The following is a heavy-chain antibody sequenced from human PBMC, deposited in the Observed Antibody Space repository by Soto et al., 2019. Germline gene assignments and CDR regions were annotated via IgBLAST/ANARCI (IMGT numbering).Heavy chain of an antibody. V-gene: IGHV3-15*01. CDR1: GFTFSNAW. D-gene: IGHD3-3*01. J-gene: IGHJ6*03. Sequence: GGSLRLSCAASGFTFSNAWMSWVRQAPGKGLEWVGRIKSKTDGGTTDYAAPVKGRFTISRDDSKNTLYLQMNSLKTEDTAVYYCTTLFLEWLLPDGAYYYYYYMDVWGKGTTVTVSS. CDR3: TTLFLEWLLPDGAYYYYYYMDV. CDR2: IKSKTDGGTT.